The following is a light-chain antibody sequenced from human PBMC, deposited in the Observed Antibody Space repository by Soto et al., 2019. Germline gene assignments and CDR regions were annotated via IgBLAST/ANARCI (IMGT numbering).Light chain of an antibody. Sequence: EIVLTQSPGTLSLSPGESATLFCRASQTVSSNCLAWYQQKPGQAPRLLIYGVSSRATGIPDRFSGSGSGTDFTLTISRLQPEDFAVYYSQHYDNSAALTFGGGTKVDIK. CDR3: QHYDNSAALT. CDR2: GVS. J-gene: IGKJ4*01. CDR1: QTVSSNC. V-gene: IGKV3-20*01.